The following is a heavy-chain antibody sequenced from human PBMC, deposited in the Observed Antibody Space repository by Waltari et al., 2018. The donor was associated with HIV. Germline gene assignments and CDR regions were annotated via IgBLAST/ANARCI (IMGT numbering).Heavy chain of an antibody. J-gene: IGHJ4*02. CDR1: GFIFRDYA. Sequence: QVQLVESGGDVVQPGNSLRLSCAASGFIFRDYAMHWVRQAPGKGPEWVAVISRDGSKIFYADSVKGRFTISRDYSNNTVYLQMNSLRPEDTALYYCARDRHNWNDRLLGFWGQGTLVTVSS. D-gene: IGHD1-20*01. CDR3: ARDRHNWNDRLLGF. CDR2: ISRDGSKI. V-gene: IGHV3-30*01.